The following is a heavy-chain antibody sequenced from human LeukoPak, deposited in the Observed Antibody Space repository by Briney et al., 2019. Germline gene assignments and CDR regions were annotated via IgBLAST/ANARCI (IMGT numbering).Heavy chain of an antibody. CDR1: GGSISSYY. J-gene: IGHJ5*02. CDR3: ARRSAYTSGWFDP. Sequence: SETLSLTCTVSGGSISSYYWGWIRQPPGKGLEWIGSIYYSGSTYYNPSLKSRVTISVDTSKNQFSLKLSSVTAADTAVYYCARRSAYTSGWFDPWGQGTLVTVSS. CDR2: IYYSGST. D-gene: IGHD2-2*02. V-gene: IGHV4-39*01.